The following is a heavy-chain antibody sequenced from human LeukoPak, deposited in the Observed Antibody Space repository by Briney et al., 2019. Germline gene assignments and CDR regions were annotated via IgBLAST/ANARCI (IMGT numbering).Heavy chain of an antibody. CDR3: ATGAYSGSYFWFDP. CDR2: FDPEDGET. CDR1: GYTLTELS. D-gene: IGHD1-26*01. V-gene: IGHV1-24*01. J-gene: IGHJ5*02. Sequence: ASVKVSCKVSGYTLTELSMHWVRQAPGKGLEWMGGFDPEDGETIYAQKFQGRVTMTEDTSTDTAYMELSSLRSEDTAVYYCATGAYSGSYFWFDPWGQGTLVTVSS.